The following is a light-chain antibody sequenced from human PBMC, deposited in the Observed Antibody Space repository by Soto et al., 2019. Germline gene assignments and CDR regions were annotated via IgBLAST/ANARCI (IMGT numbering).Light chain of an antibody. CDR2: GAS. J-gene: IGKJ1*01. Sequence: EIVLTQSPGTLSLSPGERATLSCRTSQSISSSYLAWYQQQPGQAPRLLIYGASTRATGIPDRFSGSGSGTDFTLTISILEPEDLAVYYCQQYGSSAWTFGQGTKVE. CDR3: QQYGSSAWT. CDR1: QSISSSY. V-gene: IGKV3-20*01.